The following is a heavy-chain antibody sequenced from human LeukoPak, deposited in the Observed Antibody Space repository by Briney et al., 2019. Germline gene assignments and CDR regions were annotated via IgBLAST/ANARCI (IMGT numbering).Heavy chain of an antibody. D-gene: IGHD3-10*01. V-gene: IGHV1-18*01. CDR2: INNYNNNT. J-gene: IGHJ4*02. CDR1: GGTFISYG. CDR3: ARRGLDY. Sequence: ASVKVSCKASGGTFISYGISWVRQAPGQGLEWMGWINNYNNNTNYVQKFQGRVTMTTDTSTNTAYMELRSLRSDDTAVYYCARRGLDYWGQGTLVTVSS.